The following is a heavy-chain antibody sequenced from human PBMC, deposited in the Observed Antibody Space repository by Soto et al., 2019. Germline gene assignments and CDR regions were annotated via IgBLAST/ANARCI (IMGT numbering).Heavy chain of an antibody. CDR2: ISAYNGNT. CDR1: GGTFSSYA. D-gene: IGHD4-17*01. Sequence: GASVKVSCKASGGTFSSYAISWVRQAPGQGLEWMGWISAYNGNTNYAQKLQGGVTMTTDTSTSTAYMELRSLRSDDTAVYYCARDQDDYGPFYPDYWGQGTLVTVSS. J-gene: IGHJ4*02. V-gene: IGHV1-18*01. CDR3: ARDQDDYGPFYPDY.